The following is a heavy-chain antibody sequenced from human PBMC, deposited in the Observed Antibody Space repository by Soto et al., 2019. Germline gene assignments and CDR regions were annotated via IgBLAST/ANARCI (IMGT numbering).Heavy chain of an antibody. CDR3: ARADWNYSVDY. CDR2: IYYSGST. D-gene: IGHD1-7*01. J-gene: IGHJ4*02. CDR1: GGSISSYY. V-gene: IGHV4-59*01. Sequence: QVPLQESGPGLVKPSETLSLTCTVSGGSISSYYWSWIRQPPGKGLEWIGYIYYSGSTNYNPSLKSRVTISVDTSKNQFSLKLSSVTAADTAVYYCARADWNYSVDYWGQGTLVTVSS.